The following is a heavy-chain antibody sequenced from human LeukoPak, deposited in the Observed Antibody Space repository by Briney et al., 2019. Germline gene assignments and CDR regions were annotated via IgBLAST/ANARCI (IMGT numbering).Heavy chain of an antibody. V-gene: IGHV1-2*02. CDR1: GYTFTGYY. D-gene: IGHD4-17*01. Sequence: ASVKVSCKASGYTFTGYYMHWVRQAPGQGLEWMGWINPNSGGTNYAQKFQGRVTMTRGTSISTAYMELSRLRSDDTAVYYCAREGGDGDYVFDYWGQGTLVTVSS. CDR3: AREGGDGDYVFDY. CDR2: INPNSGGT. J-gene: IGHJ4*02.